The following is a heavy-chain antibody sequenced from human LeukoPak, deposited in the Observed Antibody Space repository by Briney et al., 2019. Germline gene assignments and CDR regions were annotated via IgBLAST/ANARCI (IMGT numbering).Heavy chain of an antibody. Sequence: GGSLRLSCAASGFTFDDYAMHWVRQAPGKGLEWVSGISWNSGSIGYADSVKGRFTISRDNAKNSLYLQMNSLRAEDTALYYCAKADVPADAFDIWGQGTMVTVSS. CDR3: AKADVPADAFDI. CDR1: GFTFDDYA. D-gene: IGHD3-10*02. J-gene: IGHJ3*02. V-gene: IGHV3-9*01. CDR2: ISWNSGSI.